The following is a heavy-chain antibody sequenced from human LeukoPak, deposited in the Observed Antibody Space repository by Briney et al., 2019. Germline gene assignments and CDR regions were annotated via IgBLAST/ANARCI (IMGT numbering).Heavy chain of an antibody. Sequence: SETLSLTCTVSGYSISSGYYWGWIRQPPGKGLEWSGSIYHSGSTYYNPSLKSRVTISVDTSKNQFSLKLSSVTAADTAVYYWAREVVVAAFDPWGQGTLVTVSS. CDR3: AREVVVAAFDP. CDR1: GYSISSGYY. D-gene: IGHD2-15*01. V-gene: IGHV4-38-2*02. CDR2: IYHSGST. J-gene: IGHJ5*02.